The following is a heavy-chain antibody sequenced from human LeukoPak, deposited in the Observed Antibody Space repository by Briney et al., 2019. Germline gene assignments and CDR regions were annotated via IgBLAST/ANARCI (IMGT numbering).Heavy chain of an antibody. Sequence: SVKVSYKASGGTFSSYAISWVRQAPGQGLDWMGGIIPIFGTANYAQKFQGRVTITADESTSTAYMELSSLRSEDTAVYYCARVPRAAADPPSWGQGTLVTVSS. J-gene: IGHJ5*02. V-gene: IGHV1-69*13. CDR3: ARVPRAAADPPS. D-gene: IGHD6-13*01. CDR1: GGTFSSYA. CDR2: IIPIFGTA.